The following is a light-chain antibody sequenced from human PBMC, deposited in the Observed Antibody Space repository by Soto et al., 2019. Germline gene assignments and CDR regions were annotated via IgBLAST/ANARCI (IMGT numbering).Light chain of an antibody. CDR1: QTISSW. CDR2: KAS. CDR3: QHYNTYSEA. V-gene: IGKV1-5*03. J-gene: IGKJ1*01. Sequence: DIQMTQSPSTLSGSVGDRVTITCRASQTISSWLGWYQQKPGKAPKLLIYKASTLKSGVPSRFSGSGSRTEFTLTISSLQPDDFANYYRQHYNTYSEAFGQGTNVELK.